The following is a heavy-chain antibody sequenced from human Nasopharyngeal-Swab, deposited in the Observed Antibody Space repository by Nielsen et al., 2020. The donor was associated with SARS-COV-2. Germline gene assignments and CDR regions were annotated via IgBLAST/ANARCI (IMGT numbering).Heavy chain of an antibody. J-gene: IGHJ4*02. CDR1: GTTFSSYW. Sequence: GASLKISCAASGTTFSSYWMHWVRQAPGEGLGWVSRMNSDGRRTNYADSVKGRVTISSDNAKKALYQQINRLRAEDTAVYYCARVRAINWNDGYTDYWGQGTLVTGSS. D-gene: IGHD1-20*01. V-gene: IGHV3-74*01. CDR2: MNSDGRRT. CDR3: ARVRAINWNDGYTDY.